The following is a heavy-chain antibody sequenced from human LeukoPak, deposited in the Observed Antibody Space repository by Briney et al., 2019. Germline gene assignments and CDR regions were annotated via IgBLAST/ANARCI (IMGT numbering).Heavy chain of an antibody. J-gene: IGHJ4*02. CDR3: ARTHDYGDYYFDY. CDR2: IYYSGST. V-gene: IGHV4-39*07. Sequence: SETLSLTCTVSGGSISSSSYYWGWIRQPPGKGLEWIGSIYYSGSTYYNPSLKSRVTISVDTSKNQFSLKLSSVTAADTAVYYRARTHDYGDYYFDYWGQGTLVTVSS. CDR1: GGSISSSSYY. D-gene: IGHD4-17*01.